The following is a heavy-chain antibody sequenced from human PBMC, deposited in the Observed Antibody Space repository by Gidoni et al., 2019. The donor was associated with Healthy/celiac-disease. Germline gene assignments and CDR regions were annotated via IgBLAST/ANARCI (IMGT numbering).Heavy chain of an antibody. CDR3: ARDGSPLWGPPKYYFDY. D-gene: IGHD3-10*01. Sequence: QVQLVESGGGVVQPGRSLRLSCAASGFTFISYGMHWVRQAPGKGLGWVAVIWYDGSNKYYADSVKGRFTISRDNSKNTLYLQMNSLRAEDTAVYYCARDGSPLWGPPKYYFDYWGQGTLVTVSS. V-gene: IGHV3-33*01. CDR2: IWYDGSNK. J-gene: IGHJ4*02. CDR1: GFTFISYG.